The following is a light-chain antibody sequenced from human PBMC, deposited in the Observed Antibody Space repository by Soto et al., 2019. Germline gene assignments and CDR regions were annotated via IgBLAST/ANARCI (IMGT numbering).Light chain of an antibody. CDR3: HQYYNRPPWK. CDR2: ATS. V-gene: IGKV3-15*01. CDR1: RSVDTD. Sequence: EILMTQSPAALSVSPGDSAPRSCRASRSVDTDLAWYQQKPGQAPRLLVFATSARATGVPDRFRGSRSGTDFTLTISSLQPEDSATYYCHQYYNRPPWKCGQGTTGAIK. J-gene: IGKJ1*01.